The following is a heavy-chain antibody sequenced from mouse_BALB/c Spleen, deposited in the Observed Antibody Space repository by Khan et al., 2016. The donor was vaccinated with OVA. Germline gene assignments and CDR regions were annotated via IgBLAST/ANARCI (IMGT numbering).Heavy chain of an antibody. CDR2: ISSGGST. V-gene: IGHV5-6-5*01. Sequence: EVELVESGGDLVKPGGSLKLSCAASGFTFSSYVMSWVRPTPEKRLEWVASISSGGSTYYPDSVNGRFTISRDNARNILYLQLISLRSEDTAMYYCAREAYRYDEYYFDYWGQGTTLTVSS. CDR3: AREAYRYDEYYFDY. D-gene: IGHD2-14*01. CDR1: GFTFSSYV. J-gene: IGHJ2*01.